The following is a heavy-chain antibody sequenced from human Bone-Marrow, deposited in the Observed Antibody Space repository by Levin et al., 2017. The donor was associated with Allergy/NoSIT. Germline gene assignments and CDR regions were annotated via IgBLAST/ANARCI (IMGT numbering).Heavy chain of an antibody. V-gene: IGHV4-34*01. Sequence: SETLSLTCAVYGGSFSGYYWSWIRQPPGKGLEWIGEINHSGSTNYNPSLKSRVTISVDTSKNQFSLKLSSVTAADTAVYYCARKGQGYDILTGPPWGWFDPWGQGTLVTVSS. CDR1: GGSFSGYY. J-gene: IGHJ5*02. CDR2: INHSGST. D-gene: IGHD3-9*01. CDR3: ARKGQGYDILTGPPWGWFDP.